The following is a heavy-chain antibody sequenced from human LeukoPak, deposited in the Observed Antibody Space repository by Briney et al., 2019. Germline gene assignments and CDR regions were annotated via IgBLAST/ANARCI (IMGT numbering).Heavy chain of an antibody. CDR1: GFTFSNYW. D-gene: IGHD3-10*01. CDR3: ARELRLDYYGSGSPVGY. CDR2: IKQDESEK. Sequence: PGGSLRISCAASGFTFSNYWMTWVRQAPGKGLEWVANIKQDESEKYYVDSVKGRFTISRDNSKNTLYLQMNSLRAEDTAVYYCARELRLDYYGSGSPVGYWGQGTLVTVPS. J-gene: IGHJ4*02. V-gene: IGHV3-7*04.